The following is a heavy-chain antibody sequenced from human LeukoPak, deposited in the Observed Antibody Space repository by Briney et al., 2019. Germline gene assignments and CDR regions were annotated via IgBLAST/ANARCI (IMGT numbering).Heavy chain of an antibody. J-gene: IGHJ4*02. D-gene: IGHD3-22*01. Sequence: GGSLRLSCAASGFTFSGSAMHWARQASGKGLEWVGRIRSKANSYATAYAASVKGRFTISRDDSKNTAYLQMNSLKTEDTAVYYCTGYYDSSGLVDYWGQGTLATVSS. CDR2: IRSKANSYAT. V-gene: IGHV3-73*01. CDR1: GFTFSGSA. CDR3: TGYYDSSGLVDY.